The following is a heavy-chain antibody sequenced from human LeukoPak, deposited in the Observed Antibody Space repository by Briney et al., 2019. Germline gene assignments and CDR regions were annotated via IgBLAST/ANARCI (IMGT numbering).Heavy chain of an antibody. V-gene: IGHV6-1*01. CDR1: GDSVSSNSAA. CDR2: TYYRSKWYN. J-gene: IGHJ4*02. D-gene: IGHD6-19*01. CDR3: ASSSGWHELFDY. Sequence: SQTLSLNCAISGDSVSSNSAAWNWIRQSPSRGLEWLERTYYRSKWYNDYAVSVKSRITINPDTSKNQFSLQLNSVTPEDTAVYYCASSSGWHELFDYWGQGTLVTVSS.